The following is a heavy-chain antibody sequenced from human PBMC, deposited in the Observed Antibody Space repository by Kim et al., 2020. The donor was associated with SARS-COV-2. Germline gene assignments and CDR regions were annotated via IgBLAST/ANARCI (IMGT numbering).Heavy chain of an antibody. V-gene: IGHV3-23*01. D-gene: IGHD6-13*01. CDR3: AKDNGGAAAVLDAFDI. J-gene: IGHJ3*02. CDR2: ISGSGGST. Sequence: GGSLRLSCAASGFTFSSYAMSWVRQAPGKGLEWVSAISGSGGSTYYADSVKGRFTISRDNSKNTLYLQMNSLRAEDTAVYYCAKDNGGAAAVLDAFDIWGQGTMVTVSS. CDR1: GFTFSSYA.